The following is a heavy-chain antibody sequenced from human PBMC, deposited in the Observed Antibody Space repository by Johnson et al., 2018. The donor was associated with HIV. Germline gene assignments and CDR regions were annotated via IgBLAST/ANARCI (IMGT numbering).Heavy chain of an antibody. CDR3: ARESTPWGADYVGYGFDI. V-gene: IGHV3-11*04. J-gene: IGHJ3*02. Sequence: QVQLVESGGGLVKPGGSLRLSCAASGFTFRDYYMSWIRQAPGKGLEWVSYISTSGSTIYYADSVKGRFTLSRDNAKKALYLQMNSLRDEDTAVYYCARESTPWGADYVGYGFDIWGQGTMVTVSS. CDR1: GFTFRDYY. CDR2: ISTSGSTI. D-gene: IGHD4-17*01.